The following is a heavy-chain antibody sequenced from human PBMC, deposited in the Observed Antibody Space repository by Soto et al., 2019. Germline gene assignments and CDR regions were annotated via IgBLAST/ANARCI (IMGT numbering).Heavy chain of an antibody. V-gene: IGHV1-18*01. J-gene: IGHJ3*02. D-gene: IGHD3-22*01. Sequence: ASLKVSCKASGYTFTSCGISWVRQAPGQGLEWMGWISAYNGDTNYAQKLQGRVTMTTDTSTSTAYMDLRSLRSDDTAVYYCAYYYDSSGYPLGAFDIWGQGTMVTVSS. CDR1: GYTFTSCG. CDR3: AYYYDSSGYPLGAFDI. CDR2: ISAYNGDT.